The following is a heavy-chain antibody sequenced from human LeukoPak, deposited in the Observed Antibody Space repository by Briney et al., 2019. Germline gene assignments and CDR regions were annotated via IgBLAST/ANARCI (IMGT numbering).Heavy chain of an antibody. CDR2: INHSGST. Sequence: MASETLSLTCAVYGGSFSGYYWSWIRQPPGKGLEWIGEINHSGSTNYNPSLKSRVTISVDTSKNQFSLKLSSVTAADTAVYYCASFDIAAPGIDYWGQGTLVTASS. D-gene: IGHD6-6*01. J-gene: IGHJ4*02. CDR3: ASFDIAAPGIDY. CDR1: GGSFSGYY. V-gene: IGHV4-34*01.